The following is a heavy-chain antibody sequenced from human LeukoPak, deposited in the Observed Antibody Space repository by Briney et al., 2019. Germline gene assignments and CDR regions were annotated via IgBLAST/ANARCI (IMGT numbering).Heavy chain of an antibody. J-gene: IGHJ4*02. V-gene: IGHV3-21*01. CDR1: GFTFSSYS. CDR3: ARDDSTQGTDY. CDR2: ISSSSSYI. D-gene: IGHD3-22*01. Sequence: GGSLRLSCAASGFTFSSYSMNWVRQAPGKGLEWVSSISSSSSYIYYADSVKGRFTISRDSAKNSLYLQMNSLRAEDTAVYYCARDDSTQGTDYWGQGTLVTVSS.